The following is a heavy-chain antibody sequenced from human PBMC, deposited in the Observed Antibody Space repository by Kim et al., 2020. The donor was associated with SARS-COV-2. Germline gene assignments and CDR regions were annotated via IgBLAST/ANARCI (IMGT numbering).Heavy chain of an antibody. Sequence: GGSLRLSCAASGFTFSNYSMAWVRQAPGKGLEWVSSISSGSSYIYYADSLKGRFTISRDNAKKSLYLQMNSLRAEDTAVYYCARPLSYQMLTGSGMDVWGQGTTVTVSS. CDR3: ARPLSYQMLTGSGMDV. CDR2: ISSGSSYI. J-gene: IGHJ6*02. CDR1: GFTFSNYS. V-gene: IGHV3-21*01. D-gene: IGHD3-9*01.